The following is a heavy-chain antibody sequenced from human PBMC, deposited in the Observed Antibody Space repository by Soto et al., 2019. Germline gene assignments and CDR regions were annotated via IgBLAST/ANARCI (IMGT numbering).Heavy chain of an antibody. CDR3: AKDRGGYSTSNWCKPYYYYMDV. Sequence: EVKLLESGGGLVQPGGSLRLSCAASGFTFSAYAMSWVRQAPGKGLEWVSATSGGGGSTYYADSVMGRFTISRDNSENMVDLQRNSLRAEDTALYYCAKDRGGYSTSNWCKPYYYYMDVWGKGTTVTVS. V-gene: IGHV3-23*01. D-gene: IGHD3-3*01. CDR1: GFTFSAYA. J-gene: IGHJ6*03. CDR2: TSGGGGST.